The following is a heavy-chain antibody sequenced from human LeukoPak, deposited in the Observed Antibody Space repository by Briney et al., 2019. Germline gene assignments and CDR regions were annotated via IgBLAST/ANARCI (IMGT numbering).Heavy chain of an antibody. CDR1: GYSFTSYW. Sequence: GESLKISCKGSGYSFTSYWIGWLRQMPGKGLEWMGIIFPGDSDTSYSPSFQGQVTISADKSISTAYLQWSSLKASDTAMYYCARALYDYGDFDYWGQGTLVTVSS. CDR3: ARALYDYGDFDY. J-gene: IGHJ4*02. D-gene: IGHD4-17*01. V-gene: IGHV5-51*01. CDR2: IFPGDSDT.